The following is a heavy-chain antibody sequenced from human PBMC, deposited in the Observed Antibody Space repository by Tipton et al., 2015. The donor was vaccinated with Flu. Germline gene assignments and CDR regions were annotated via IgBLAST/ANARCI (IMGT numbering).Heavy chain of an antibody. CDR2: SFHSGNT. V-gene: IGHV4-39*07. CDR1: GDSIRSSNYY. Sequence: TLSLTCGVSGDSIRSSNYYWGWIRQPPGKGLEWIGNSFHSGNTYLNPSLKSRVTISVDTSKNQLSLKLSSVTAADTAVYYCARRDYSNYVSEPKNWFDPWGQGALVTVSS. CDR3: ARRDYSNYVSEPKNWFDP. D-gene: IGHD4-11*01. J-gene: IGHJ5*02.